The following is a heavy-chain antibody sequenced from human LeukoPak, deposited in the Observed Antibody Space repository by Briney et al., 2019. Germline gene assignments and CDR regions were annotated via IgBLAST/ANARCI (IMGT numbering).Heavy chain of an antibody. CDR3: ARPNSGNWKNYYYYMDV. J-gene: IGHJ6*03. Sequence: SETLSLTCTVSGGSVSSGTYYWSWIRQPPGKGLEWIGYIYHIGSTSYNPSLKSRVTISLDMSKNQFSLKLSSVTAADTAVYYCARPNSGNWKNYYYYMDVWGKGTSVTVSS. CDR1: GGSVSSGTYY. CDR2: IYHIGST. V-gene: IGHV4-30-2*01. D-gene: IGHD1-1*01.